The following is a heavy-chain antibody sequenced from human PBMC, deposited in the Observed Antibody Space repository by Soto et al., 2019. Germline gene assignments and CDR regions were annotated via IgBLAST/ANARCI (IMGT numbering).Heavy chain of an antibody. Sequence: GGSLRLSCAGSGFTFGDSYMSWIRQAPGKGLEWLSYISPGSRYPAYADSVKGRLTISRDNAKRSLYLQMMSLTAEDTAIYYCVRGGGGGLFDPWGQGTMVTVSS. D-gene: IGHD2-15*01. CDR1: GFTFGDSY. CDR2: ISPGSRYP. J-gene: IGHJ5*02. CDR3: VRGGGGGLFDP. V-gene: IGHV3-11*06.